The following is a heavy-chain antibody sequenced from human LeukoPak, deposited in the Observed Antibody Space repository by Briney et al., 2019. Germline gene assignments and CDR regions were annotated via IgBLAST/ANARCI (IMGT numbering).Heavy chain of an antibody. CDR2: IIPIFGTA. CDR3: ARRGSYSSGSLDY. Sequence: GASVKVSCKASGYTFTSYAISWVRQAPGQGLEWMGGIIPIFGTANYAQKFQGRVTITADESTSTAYMELRSLRSDDTAVYYCARRGSYSSGSLDYWGQGTLVTVSS. J-gene: IGHJ4*02. CDR1: GYTFTSYA. V-gene: IGHV1-69*13. D-gene: IGHD6-19*01.